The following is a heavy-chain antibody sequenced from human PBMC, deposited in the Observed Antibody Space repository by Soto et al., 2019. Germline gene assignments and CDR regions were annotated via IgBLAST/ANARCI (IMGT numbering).Heavy chain of an antibody. CDR1: GGSISSSSYY. CDR2: IYYSGST. D-gene: IGHD6-6*01. CDR3: ARHKKGSSGLSAPFDY. J-gene: IGHJ4*02. V-gene: IGHV4-39*01. Sequence: PSETLSLTCTVSGGSISSSSYYWGWIRQPPGKGLEWIGSIYYSGSTYYNPSLKSRVTISVDTSKNQFSLKLSSVTAADTAVYYCARHKKGSSGLSAPFDYWGQGTLVTVSS.